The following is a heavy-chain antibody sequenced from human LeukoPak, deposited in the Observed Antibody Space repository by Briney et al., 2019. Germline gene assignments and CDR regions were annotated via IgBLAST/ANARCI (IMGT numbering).Heavy chain of an antibody. CDR3: ATGKDRSGYYYSLDY. J-gene: IGHJ4*02. CDR1: GGTFSTFP. Sequence: GASVKVSRKASGGTFSTFPISWVRQAPGQGLEWIGGIIPIFGPNYAQKFQGRATISADLATATAYMELSSLTSEDTSVYYCATGKDRSGYYYSLDYWGQGTLVAVSS. CDR2: IIPIFGP. V-gene: IGHV1-69*13. D-gene: IGHD3-22*01.